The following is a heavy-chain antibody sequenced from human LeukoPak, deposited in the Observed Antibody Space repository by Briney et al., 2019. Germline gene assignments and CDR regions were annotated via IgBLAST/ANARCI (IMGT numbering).Heavy chain of an antibody. D-gene: IGHD6-6*01. CDR1: EFTFTSYE. V-gene: IGHV3-48*03. J-gene: IGHJ3*02. CDR3: ARGPSIAARYDAFDI. CDR2: ISSSGNTI. Sequence: PGESLRLSCAASEFTFTSYELNWVRQAPGKGQEWVSYISSSGNTISYADSVKGRFTISRDNAKNSLYLQVISLRAEDTAVYYCARGPSIAARYDAFDIWGQGTMVTVSS.